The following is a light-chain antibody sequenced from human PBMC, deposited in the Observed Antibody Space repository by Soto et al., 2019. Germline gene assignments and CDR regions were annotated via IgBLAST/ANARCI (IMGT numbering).Light chain of an antibody. V-gene: IGKV3-11*01. J-gene: IGKJ4*01. CDR1: QSVSSY. CDR3: QQRSYWLT. Sequence: EIVLTQSPATLSLSPGERATLSCRASQSVSSYLAWYQQKHGQAPRLLIYDASNRATGIPARFSGSGSGTDFTLTISSLEPEAFAIYYCQQRSYWLTFGGGTKVEIK. CDR2: DAS.